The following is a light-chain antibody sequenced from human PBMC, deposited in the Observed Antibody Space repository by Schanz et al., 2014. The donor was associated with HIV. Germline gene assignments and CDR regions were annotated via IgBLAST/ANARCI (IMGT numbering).Light chain of an antibody. J-gene: IGKJ3*01. CDR1: QSVTSNL. V-gene: IGKV3D-20*02. CDR2: GAS. Sequence: EIVLTQSPGTLSLSPGERAALSCRASQSVTSNLLAWYQQKPGQAPRLLIFGASKRATGIPDRFSGSGSGTDFTLTISSLEPEDFAVYYCQQRSNWPTFGPSTQVDIK. CDR3: QQRSNWPT.